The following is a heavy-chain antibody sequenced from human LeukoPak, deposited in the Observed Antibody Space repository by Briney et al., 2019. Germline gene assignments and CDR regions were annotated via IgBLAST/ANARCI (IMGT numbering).Heavy chain of an antibody. CDR3: ARNYGDYFRAEYFQH. J-gene: IGHJ1*01. Sequence: GGSLRLSCAASGFTFSSYWMSWVRQAPGKGLEWVANIKQDGSEKYYVDSVKGRFTISRDNAKNSLYLQMNSLRAEDTAVYYCARNYGDYFRAEYFQHWGQGTLVTVSS. D-gene: IGHD4-17*01. CDR2: IKQDGSEK. V-gene: IGHV3-7*01. CDR1: GFTFSSYW.